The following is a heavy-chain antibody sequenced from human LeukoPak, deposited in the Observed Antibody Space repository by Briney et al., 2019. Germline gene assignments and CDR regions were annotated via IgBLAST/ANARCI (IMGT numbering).Heavy chain of an antibody. V-gene: IGHV3-21*01. Sequence: GRSLRLSCAASGFTFSSYSMNWVRQAPGKGLEWVSSIYSDSSLMFYAESVKGRFTISRDNARNSLYLQMNSLRAEDTAVYYCIRDLFDDYSLDYWGQGALVTVSS. CDR1: GFTFSSYS. J-gene: IGHJ4*02. D-gene: IGHD3-16*01. CDR3: IRDLFDDYSLDY. CDR2: IYSDSSLM.